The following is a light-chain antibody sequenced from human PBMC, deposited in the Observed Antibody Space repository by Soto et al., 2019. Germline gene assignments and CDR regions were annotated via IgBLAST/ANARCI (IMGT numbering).Light chain of an antibody. CDR2: GSS. CDR1: QSVNRNS. Sequence: EMVLTQSPGTLSLSPGERATLSCRTSQSVNRNSLAWYQQKLGQAPRILVYGSSTRAAGVPDRFSGSGSGTDFTLTISRLEAEDFAVYYCQQYAHSQLLYTFGQGTKRAVK. J-gene: IGKJ2*01. CDR3: QQYAHSQLLYT. V-gene: IGKV3-20*01.